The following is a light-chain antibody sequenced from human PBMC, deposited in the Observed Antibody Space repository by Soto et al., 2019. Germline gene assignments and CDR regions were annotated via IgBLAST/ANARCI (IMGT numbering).Light chain of an antibody. CDR1: QSISSW. J-gene: IGKJ1*01. Sequence: DIQMTQSPSTLSASVGDRVTITCRASQSISSWLAWYQQKPGKAPKLLIYDASSLESGVPSRFSGSGSGTEFTPTISSLQPDDFATYYCQQYNSYSPGRTFGQGTKVEIK. CDR2: DAS. CDR3: QQYNSYSPGRT. V-gene: IGKV1-5*01.